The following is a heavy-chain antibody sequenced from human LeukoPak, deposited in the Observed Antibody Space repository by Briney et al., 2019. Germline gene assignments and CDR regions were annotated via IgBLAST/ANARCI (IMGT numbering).Heavy chain of an antibody. CDR2: INPNSGGT. Sequence: ASVKVSCKASGYTFTGYYMHWVRQAPGQGLEWMGWINPNSGGTNYAQKFQGRVTMTRDTSISTAYMELSRLRSDDTAVYYCARVATILQPFDYWGQGSLVTVSS. V-gene: IGHV1-2*02. CDR1: GYTFTGYY. D-gene: IGHD5-12*01. CDR3: ARVATILQPFDY. J-gene: IGHJ4*02.